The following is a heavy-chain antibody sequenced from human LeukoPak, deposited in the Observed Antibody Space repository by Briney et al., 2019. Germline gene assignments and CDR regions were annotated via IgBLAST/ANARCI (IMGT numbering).Heavy chain of an antibody. Sequence: GGSLRLSCAASGFNFRTYWMTWVRQAPGKGLEWVANIKDDGRQKYYVDSVKGLFTISRDNAKNSVYLQMNSLRVEDTAVYYCARGRIVVVPAAIGGYYYGMDVWGQGTTVTVSS. CDR3: ARGRIVVVPAAIGGYYYGMDV. J-gene: IGHJ6*02. CDR2: IKDDGRQK. D-gene: IGHD2-2*01. CDR1: GFNFRTYW. V-gene: IGHV3-7*01.